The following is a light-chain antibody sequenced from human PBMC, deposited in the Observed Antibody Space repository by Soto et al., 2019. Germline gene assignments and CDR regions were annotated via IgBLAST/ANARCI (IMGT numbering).Light chain of an antibody. V-gene: IGKV4-1*01. Sequence: DIVMTQSPDSLAVSLGERATINCKSSQSVLYSSNNKNYLTWYQQKPGQPPKLLIYWASTRESGVPDRFSGSGXGTDFTLTISSLQAEDVXVXXCQQYYGTPLTFGGGTKVEIK. J-gene: IGKJ4*01. CDR2: WAS. CDR1: QSVLYSSNNKNY. CDR3: QQYYGTPLT.